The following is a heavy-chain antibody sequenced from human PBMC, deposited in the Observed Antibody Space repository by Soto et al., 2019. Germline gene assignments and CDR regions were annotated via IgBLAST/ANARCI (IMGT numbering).Heavy chain of an antibody. CDR1: GGSISSYY. J-gene: IGHJ4*02. CDR3: ARSTSYDDIWGSYRLYYFDY. V-gene: IGHV4-59*08. CDR2: IYYSGST. Sequence: PSETLSLTCTVSGGSISSYYWSWIRQPPGKGLEWIGYIYYSGSTNYNPSLKSRVTISVDTSKNQFSLKLSSVTAADTAVYYCARSTSYDDIWGSYRLYYFDYWGQGTLVTVSS. D-gene: IGHD3-16*02.